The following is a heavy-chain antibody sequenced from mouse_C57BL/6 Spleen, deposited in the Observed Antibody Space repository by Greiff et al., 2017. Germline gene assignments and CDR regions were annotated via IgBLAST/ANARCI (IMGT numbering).Heavy chain of an antibody. CDR3: NYGSGNY. J-gene: IGHJ2*01. Sequence: VQLQPSGAELVRPGASVKLSCTASGFNIKDDYMHWVKQRPEQGLEWIGWIDPENGDTEYASKFQGKATITADTSSNTAYLQLSSLTSEDTAVYYCNYGSGNYGGQGTTLTVSS. CDR1: GFNIKDDY. D-gene: IGHD1-1*01. V-gene: IGHV14-4*01. CDR2: IDPENGDT.